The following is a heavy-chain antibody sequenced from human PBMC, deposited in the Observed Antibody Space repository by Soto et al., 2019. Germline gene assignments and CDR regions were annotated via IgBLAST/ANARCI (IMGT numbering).Heavy chain of an antibody. CDR2: IVVGSGNT. Sequence: SVKVACPASGFTFTSSAVQWVRQARGQRLEWIGWIVVGSGNTNYAQKFQERVTITRDMSTSTAYMELSSLRSEDTAVYYCAAGRRQSGKTHNCGMDVLGRGTKVTV. J-gene: IGHJ6*01. CDR1: GFTFTSSA. D-gene: IGHD3-10*01. CDR3: AAGRRQSGKTHNCGMDV. V-gene: IGHV1-58*01.